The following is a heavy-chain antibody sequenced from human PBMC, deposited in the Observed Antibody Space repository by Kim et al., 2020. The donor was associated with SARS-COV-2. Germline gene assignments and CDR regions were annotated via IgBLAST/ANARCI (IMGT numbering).Heavy chain of an antibody. V-gene: IGHV3-30*01. CDR3: ATDDCGGDCYPDY. D-gene: IGHD2-21*02. Sequence: YAASVQGRFPISKDNSKNTLYLQMNSLRAEDTAVYYCATDDCGGDCYPDYWGQGTLVTVSS. J-gene: IGHJ4*02.